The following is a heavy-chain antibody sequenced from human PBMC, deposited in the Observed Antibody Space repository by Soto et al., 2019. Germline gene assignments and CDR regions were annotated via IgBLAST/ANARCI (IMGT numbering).Heavy chain of an antibody. Sequence: PGGSLRLSCAASGFTFSSNGMHWVRQAPGKGLEWVAVIWYDGSNKYYADSVKGRFTISRDNSKNTLYLQMNGLRAEDTAVYYCARWGVYSSSSGTHDAFDIWGQGTMVTVSS. CDR3: ARWGVYSSSSGTHDAFDI. V-gene: IGHV3-33*01. J-gene: IGHJ3*02. CDR1: GFTFSSNG. CDR2: IWYDGSNK. D-gene: IGHD6-6*01.